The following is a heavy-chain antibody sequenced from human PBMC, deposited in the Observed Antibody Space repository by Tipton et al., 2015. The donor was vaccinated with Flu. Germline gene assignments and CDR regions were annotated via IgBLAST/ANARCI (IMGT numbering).Heavy chain of an antibody. CDR3: ARRDYSNYVSEPHSWFDP. Sequence: TLSLTCSVSGGSVNSYYWSWIRQPAGKGLEWIGRIYMGGRTNYNPSLKSRVTLSLDLFKNQISLRLSSVTAADTAVYYCARRDYSNYVSEPHSWFDPWGQGILVTVSS. J-gene: IGHJ5*01. V-gene: IGHV4-4*07. CDR2: IYMGGRT. CDR1: GGSVNSYY. D-gene: IGHD4-11*01.